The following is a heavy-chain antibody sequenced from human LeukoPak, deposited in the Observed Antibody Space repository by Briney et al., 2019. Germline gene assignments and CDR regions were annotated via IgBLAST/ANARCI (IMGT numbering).Heavy chain of an antibody. D-gene: IGHD3-22*01. J-gene: IGHJ3*02. CDR3: ARQWTATYYYDSSGYAFDI. CDR2: IYPGDSDT. Sequence: GESLKISCKCSGYSFTSFWIGWVRQMPGKGLEWMGIIYPGDSDTRYSPSLQGQVTISADKSISTAYLQWSSLKASDTARYYCARQWTATYYYDSSGYAFDIWGQGTMVTVSS. CDR1: GYSFTSFW. V-gene: IGHV5-51*01.